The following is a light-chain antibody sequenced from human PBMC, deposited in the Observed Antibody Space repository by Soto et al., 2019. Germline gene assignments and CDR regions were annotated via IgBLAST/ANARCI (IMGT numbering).Light chain of an antibody. CDR2: QIS. J-gene: IGKJ1*01. Sequence: DIVLTQTPLSSPVTLGQPASFSCRSSRSLLHSDGNTYLSWLHQRPGQPPRLLIYQISKRLSGVPDRFSGSGVGTSFTLKISRVEAQDVGIYFCMQSLQLRTFGQGTKVEIK. V-gene: IGKV2-24*01. CDR1: RSLLHSDGNTY. CDR3: MQSLQLRT.